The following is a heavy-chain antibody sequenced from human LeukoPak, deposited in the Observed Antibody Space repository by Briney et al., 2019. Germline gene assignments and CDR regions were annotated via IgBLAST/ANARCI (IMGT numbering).Heavy chain of an antibody. CDR3: VRDPPLLWFGEPADY. Sequence: GASVKVSCKASGYTFTGYYMHWVRQAPGQGLEWMGWINPNSGGTNYAQKFQGRVTMTRDTSISTAYMELSRLRSDDTAVYYCVRDPPLLWFGEPADYWGQGTLVTVSS. CDR2: INPNSGGT. V-gene: IGHV1-2*02. D-gene: IGHD3-10*01. CDR1: GYTFTGYY. J-gene: IGHJ4*02.